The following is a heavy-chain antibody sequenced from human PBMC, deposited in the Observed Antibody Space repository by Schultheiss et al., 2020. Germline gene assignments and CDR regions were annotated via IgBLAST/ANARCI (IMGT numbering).Heavy chain of an antibody. Sequence: SETLSLTCAVSGGSISSSNWWSWVRQPPGKGLEWIGYIYYSGSTNYNPSLKSRVTISVDTSKNQFSLKLSSVTAADTAVYYCARRALQGYYYYGMDVWGQGTTVTVSS. CDR2: IYYSGST. CDR3: ARRALQGYYYYGMDV. D-gene: IGHD4-11*01. J-gene: IGHJ6*02. V-gene: IGHV4-4*02. CDR1: GGSISSSNW.